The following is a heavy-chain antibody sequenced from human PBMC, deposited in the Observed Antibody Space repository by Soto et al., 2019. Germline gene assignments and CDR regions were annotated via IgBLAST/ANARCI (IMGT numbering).Heavy chain of an antibody. CDR2: LIPIFGTT. CDR3: ARSIGSSSFYFDF. J-gene: IGHJ4*03. V-gene: IGHV1-69*13. CDR1: GGTFSDYA. D-gene: IGHD6-6*01. Sequence: VKVSCTASGGTFSDYAVSWLRQAPGQGLEWMGGLIPIFGTTSYPQKFQGRVTITADDFSRTAYMELTRLTSEDTAVYFCARSIGSSSFYFDFWGHGTLVTVSS.